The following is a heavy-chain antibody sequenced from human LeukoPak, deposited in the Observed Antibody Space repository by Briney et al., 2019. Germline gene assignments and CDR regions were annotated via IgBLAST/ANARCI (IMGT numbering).Heavy chain of an antibody. CDR2: INHSGSA. CDR3: ARIDPGFGWAIDY. J-gene: IGHJ4*02. Sequence: NPSETLSLTCTVSGGSFSSYSWSWIRQPSGKGLEWIGEINHSGSANYSPSLRSRVTISIDTSNNQFSLILKSVTAADTSVYYCARIDPGFGWAIDYWGQGTLVTVSS. CDR1: GGSFSSYS. D-gene: IGHD1-14*01. V-gene: IGHV4-34*01.